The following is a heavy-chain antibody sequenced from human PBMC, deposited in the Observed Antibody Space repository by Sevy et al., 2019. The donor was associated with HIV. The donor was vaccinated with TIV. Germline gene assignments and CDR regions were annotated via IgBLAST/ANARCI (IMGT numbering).Heavy chain of an antibody. D-gene: IGHD3-9*01. CDR3: AKDLRRGDILTGYLNY. CDR2: ITWDGGRT. J-gene: IGHJ4*02. CDR1: GFKFDDYA. V-gene: IGHV3-9*01. Sequence: GGSLRLSCRASGFKFDDYAMHWVRQPPGKGLEWVSGITWDGGRTGYADSVKGRFIISRDNTKSSLYLQMNSLRAEDTALYYCAKDLRRGDILTGYLNYWGQGILVTVSS.